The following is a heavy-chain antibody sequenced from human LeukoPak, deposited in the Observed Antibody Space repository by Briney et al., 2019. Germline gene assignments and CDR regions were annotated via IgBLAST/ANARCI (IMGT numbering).Heavy chain of an antibody. CDR3: ARLGDFWSGIHVDY. V-gene: IGHV4-34*01. J-gene: IGHJ4*02. D-gene: IGHD3-3*01. CDR2: INHSGST. Sequence: PSETLSLTCAVYGGSFSGYYWSWIRQPPGKGLEWIGEINHSGSTNYNPSLKSRVTISVDTSKNQFSLKLSSVTAADTAVYYCARLGDFWSGIHVDYWGQGTLVTVSS. CDR1: GGSFSGYY.